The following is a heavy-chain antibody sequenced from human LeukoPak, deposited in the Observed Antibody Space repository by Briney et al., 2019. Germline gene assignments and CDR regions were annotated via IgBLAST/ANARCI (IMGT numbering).Heavy chain of an antibody. CDR1: GDWVSSSSAA. V-gene: IGHV6-1*01. J-gene: IGHJ4*02. CDR3: ARSSSSYFDC. D-gene: IGHD6-13*01. Sequence: SQTLSLTCAISGDWVSSSSAAWSWIRQSPSRGLEWLGRTYYRSKWYNDYAVSVKSRITINPDALKNQISLQLNSVTPEDTALYYCARSSSSYFDCWGQGTLVTVSS. CDR2: TYYRSKWYN.